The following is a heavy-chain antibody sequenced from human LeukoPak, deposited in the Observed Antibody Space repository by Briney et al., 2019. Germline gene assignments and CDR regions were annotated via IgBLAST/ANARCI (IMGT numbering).Heavy chain of an antibody. CDR1: GFTFSSYA. J-gene: IGHJ4*02. CDR2: ISGSGAST. CDR3: AKWRSILVLITAFDF. Sequence: GGSLRLSCAASGFTFSSYAMSWVRQAPGKGLEWVSVISGSGASTYYADSVKGRFTISRDNSKNTLYLQMNSPRAEDTAVYYCAKWRSILVLITAFDFWGQGTLVTVSS. D-gene: IGHD3-22*01. V-gene: IGHV3-23*01.